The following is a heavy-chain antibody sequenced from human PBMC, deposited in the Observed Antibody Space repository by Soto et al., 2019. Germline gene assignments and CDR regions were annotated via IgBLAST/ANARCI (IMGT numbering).Heavy chain of an antibody. CDR2: INAGNGDT. D-gene: IGHD3-22*01. V-gene: IGHV1-3*01. Sequence: SXKVYCKASGYAXSIYPVDLVRKTPRQGLEWMGWINAGNGDTKYSQKFQGRVTITSDTSAITAYIELSSTRSEDTAVYYCARDWTHYDSSGRGDYWGQGTLVTVPS. CDR1: GYAXSIYP. CDR3: ARDWTHYDSSGRGDY. J-gene: IGHJ4*02.